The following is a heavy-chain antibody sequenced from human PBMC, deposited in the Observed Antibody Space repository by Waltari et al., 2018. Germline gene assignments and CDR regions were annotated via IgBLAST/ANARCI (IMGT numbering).Heavy chain of an antibody. D-gene: IGHD7-27*01. CDR2: ITPDSGAT. Sequence: QVQMVQSGAEVKKPGASVKVSCKASGYSFTAYYLHWVRQAPGRGLEWIARITPDSGATTYAQMFQGRVTMTSDTSISTAYMGVTGLRSDDTAVYYCARVLSTVQLGIFAYWGQGTVVTVSS. V-gene: IGHV1-2*06. J-gene: IGHJ4*02. CDR1: GYSFTAYY. CDR3: ARVLSTVQLGIFAY.